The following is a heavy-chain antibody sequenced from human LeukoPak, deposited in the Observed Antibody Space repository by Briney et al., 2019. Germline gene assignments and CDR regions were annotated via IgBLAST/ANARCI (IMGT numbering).Heavy chain of an antibody. V-gene: IGHV1-69*13. J-gene: IGHJ4*02. CDR3: ARAYCTNGVCYEGYFDY. CDR2: IIPIFGTA. CDR1: RGPFSSYA. Sequence: GASVKVSCKTSRGPFSSYAISWVRHAPGQGLEWMGGIIPIFGTANYAQKFQGRVTITADESTSTAYMELSSLRSEDTAVYYCARAYCTNGVCYEGYFDYWGQGTLVTVP. D-gene: IGHD2-8*01.